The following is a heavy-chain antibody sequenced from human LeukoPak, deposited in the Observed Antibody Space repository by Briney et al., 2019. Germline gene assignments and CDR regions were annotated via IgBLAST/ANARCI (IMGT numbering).Heavy chain of an antibody. V-gene: IGHV3-21*01. CDR3: ARDPEVRALPSNNYYYGMDV. Sequence: GGSLRLSCAASGFTFSSYSMNWVRQAPGKGLEWVSSISSSSSYIYYADSVKGRFTISRDNAKNSLYLQMNSLRVEDTAVYYCARDPEVRALPSNNYYYGMDVWGQGTTVTVSS. CDR2: ISSSSSYI. J-gene: IGHJ6*02. CDR1: GFTFSSYS. D-gene: IGHD1-26*01.